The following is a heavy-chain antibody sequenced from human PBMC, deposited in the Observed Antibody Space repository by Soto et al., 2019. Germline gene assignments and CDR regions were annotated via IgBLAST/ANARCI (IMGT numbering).Heavy chain of an antibody. CDR2: ISGSGGIT. V-gene: IGHV3-23*01. Sequence: GGSLRLSCAASGFTFSNYALNWVRQAPGKGLEWVSIISGSGGITHYADSVKGRFTISRDNSRDTLYLQINNLRAEDTAVYYCARDQGFKGSGWYYFDYWGQGTLVTVSS. CDR1: GFTFSNYA. J-gene: IGHJ4*02. CDR3: ARDQGFKGSGWYYFDY. D-gene: IGHD6-19*01.